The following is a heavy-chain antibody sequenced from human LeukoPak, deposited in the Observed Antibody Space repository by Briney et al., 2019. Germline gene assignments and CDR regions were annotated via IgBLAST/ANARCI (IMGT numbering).Heavy chain of an antibody. D-gene: IGHD2-21*01. J-gene: IGHJ5*01. V-gene: IGHV4-61*02. Sequence: SETLSLTCTVSGGSISSGSYYWSWIRQPAGKGLEWIGRIYTSGSTNYNPPLKSRLTISVDKSNNQFSLKLSSVTAADTAIYYCAREPRGIPYVWFDSWGQGTLVTVSS. CDR3: AREPRGIPYVWFDS. CDR1: GGSISSGSYY. CDR2: IYTSGST.